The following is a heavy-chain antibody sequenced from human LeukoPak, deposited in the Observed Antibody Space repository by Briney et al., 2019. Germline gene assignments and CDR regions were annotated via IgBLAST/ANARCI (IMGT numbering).Heavy chain of an antibody. J-gene: IGHJ4*02. Sequence: GGSLRLSCAVSGLAFSTNSMSWVRQAPGKGLEGVANIKGDGSKQYYVGSVKGRFTISRDNAKNSLYLQMYSLTAEDTAVYYCARDGDHSCGDYWGQGTLVTVSS. CDR3: ARDGDHSCGDY. V-gene: IGHV3-7*01. CDR1: GLAFSTNS. CDR2: IKGDGSKQ. D-gene: IGHD2-2*01.